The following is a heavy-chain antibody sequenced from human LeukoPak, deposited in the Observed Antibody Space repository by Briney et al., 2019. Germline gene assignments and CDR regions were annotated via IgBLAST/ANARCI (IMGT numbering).Heavy chain of an antibody. CDR1: GASISSSIHY. V-gene: IGHV4-39*02. Sequence: KPSETLSLTCAVSGASISSSIHYWGWVRQPRGKGLEWIGSVYYSGGTYYNPSLESRLTISVDTSNNRFSLKLKSVTAADTAVFYCARVTTGSTTLDSWGQGILVTVSS. D-gene: IGHD1-1*01. J-gene: IGHJ5*01. CDR2: VYYSGGT. CDR3: ARVTTGSTTLDS.